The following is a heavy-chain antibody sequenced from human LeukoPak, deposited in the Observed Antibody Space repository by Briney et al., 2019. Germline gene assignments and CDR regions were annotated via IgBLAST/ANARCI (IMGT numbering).Heavy chain of an antibody. CDR2: IYYSGST. D-gene: IGHD3-3*01. CDR3: ARDTPLTYDFWSGYYTGYYGMDV. V-gene: IGHV4-59*01. J-gene: IGHJ6*02. CDR1: GGSISSYY. Sequence: PSETLSLTCTVSGGSISSYYWSWIRQPPGKGLEWLGYIYYSGSTNYNPSLKSRVTISVDTSKNQFSLKLSSVTAADTAVYYCARDTPLTYDFWSGYYTGYYGMDVWGQGTTVTVSS.